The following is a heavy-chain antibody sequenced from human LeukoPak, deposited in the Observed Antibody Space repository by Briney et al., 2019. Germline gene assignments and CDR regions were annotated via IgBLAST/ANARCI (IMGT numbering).Heavy chain of an antibody. CDR2: IYYSGNT. D-gene: IGHD1-26*01. V-gene: IGHV4-61*01. J-gene: IGHJ6*02. CDR1: GGSVSSGFYY. Sequence: PSETLSLTRTVSGGSVSSGFYYWSWIRQPPGKGLEWIGYIYYSGNTNYNPSLKSRVSISVDTSKNKFSLKLTSVTAADTAVYYCASTMGATTLGDYYYYGMDVWGQGTTVTVSS. CDR3: ASTMGATTLGDYYYYGMDV.